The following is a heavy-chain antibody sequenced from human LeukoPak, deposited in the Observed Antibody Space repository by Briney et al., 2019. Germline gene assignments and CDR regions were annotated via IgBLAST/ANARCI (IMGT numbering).Heavy chain of an antibody. D-gene: IGHD4-17*01. J-gene: IGHJ4*02. Sequence: GASVKVSCKASGYTFTGYYMHWVRQAPGQGLEWMGWMNPNSGNTGYAQKFQGRVTMTRNTSISTAYMELSSLRSEDTAVYYCALFSDYGDSFDYWGQGTLVTVSS. V-gene: IGHV1-8*02. CDR1: GYTFTGYY. CDR2: MNPNSGNT. CDR3: ALFSDYGDSFDY.